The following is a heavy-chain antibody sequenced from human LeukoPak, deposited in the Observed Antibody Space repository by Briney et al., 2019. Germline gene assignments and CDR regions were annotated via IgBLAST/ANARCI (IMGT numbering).Heavy chain of an antibody. D-gene: IGHD3-22*01. CDR3: AKVADYYDSSGRFTYYFDY. CDR2: LSYDGTFK. V-gene: IGHV3-30*18. CDR1: GFNFSSFG. J-gene: IGHJ4*02. Sequence: GGSLRLSCAASGFNFSSFGMHWVRQAPGKGLEWVAVLSYDGTFKHYADSVKGRFTISRDNSRDTLYLQMNSLRAEDTAVYYCAKVADYYDSSGRFTYYFDYWGQGTLVTVSS.